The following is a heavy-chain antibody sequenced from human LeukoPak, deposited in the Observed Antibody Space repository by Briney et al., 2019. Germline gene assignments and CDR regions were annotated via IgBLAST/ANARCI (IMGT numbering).Heavy chain of an antibody. CDR3: ASVGFAFGDPTIDY. CDR1: GFTFRNYW. Sequence: PGGSLRLSCAASGFTFRNYWMHWVRQAPEKGLVWVSRIVGDGSRTAYADSVKGRFTISRDNAKNTLYLQMNSLRAEDTAVYYCASVGFAFGDPTIDYWGQGTLVTVSS. CDR2: IVGDGSRT. V-gene: IGHV3-74*01. D-gene: IGHD3-16*01. J-gene: IGHJ4*02.